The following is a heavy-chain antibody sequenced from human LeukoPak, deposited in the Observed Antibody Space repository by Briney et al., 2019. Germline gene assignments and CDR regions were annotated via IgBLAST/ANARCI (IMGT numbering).Heavy chain of an antibody. V-gene: IGHV4-34*01. J-gene: IGHJ4*02. CDR2: INHSGST. Sequence: SETLSLTCTVYGGSFSGYYWSWIRQPPGKGLEWIGEINHSGSTNYNPSLKSRVTISVDTSKNQFPLKLSSVTAADTAVYYCARGPSRWLQFAAYFDYWGQGTLVTVSS. CDR3: ARGPSRWLQFAAYFDY. CDR1: GGSFSGYY. D-gene: IGHD5-24*01.